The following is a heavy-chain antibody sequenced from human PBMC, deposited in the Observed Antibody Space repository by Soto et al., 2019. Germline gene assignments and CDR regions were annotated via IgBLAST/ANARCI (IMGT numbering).Heavy chain of an antibody. CDR3: ARDEGRGYSGYFLGISYGMDV. Sequence: PGGSLRLSCAASGFTFSSYAMHWVRQAPGKGLEWVAVISYDGSNKYYADSVKGRFTISRDNSKNTLYLQMNSLRAEDTAVYYCARDEGRGYSGYFLGISYGMDVWGQGTTVTVSS. CDR2: ISYDGSNK. V-gene: IGHV3-30-3*01. J-gene: IGHJ6*02. CDR1: GFTFSSYA. D-gene: IGHD5-12*01.